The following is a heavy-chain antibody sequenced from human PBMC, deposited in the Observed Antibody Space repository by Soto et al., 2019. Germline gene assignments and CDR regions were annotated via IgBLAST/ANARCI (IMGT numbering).Heavy chain of an antibody. V-gene: IGHV1-2*02. Sequence: GASVKVSCKASGYTFTGYYMHWVRQAPGQGLEWMGWINPNSGGTNYAQKFQGRVTMTRDTSISTAYMELSRLRSDDTAVYYCARDCSSPQLSNWFDPWGQGTLVTVSS. D-gene: IGHD2-2*01. CDR3: ARDCSSPQLSNWFDP. J-gene: IGHJ5*02. CDR2: INPNSGGT. CDR1: GYTFTGYY.